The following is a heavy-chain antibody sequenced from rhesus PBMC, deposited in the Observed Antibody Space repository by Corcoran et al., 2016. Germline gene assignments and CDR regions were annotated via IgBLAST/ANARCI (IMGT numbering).Heavy chain of an antibody. CDR2: IYGSGGGT. V-gene: IGHV4-106*01. CDR1: GGSISDDYY. J-gene: IGHJ6*01. D-gene: IGHD4-23*01. Sequence: QVQLQESGPGLVKPSETLSLTCAVSGGSISDDYYWSWIRQPPGKGLEWIVYIYGSGGGTNYNPSLNNRVTISIDTSKNQFSLKLSSVTAADTAVYYCARTVTTFFYGLDSWGQGVVVTVSS. CDR3: ARTVTTFFYGLDS.